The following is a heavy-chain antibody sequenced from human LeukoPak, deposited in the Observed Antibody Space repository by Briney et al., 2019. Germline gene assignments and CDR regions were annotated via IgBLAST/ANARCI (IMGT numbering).Heavy chain of an antibody. CDR1: GGSISSGTYY. D-gene: IGHD5-18*01. CDR2: IYTSGFT. CDR3: ARGDRGYSYVGWFDP. Sequence: SQTLSLTCTVSGGSISSGTYYWSWIRQPAGKGLEWIGRIYTSGFTNYNPSLKSRVTLSVDTSRNQFSLKLSSVTAADTAVYYCARGDRGYSYVGWFDPWGQGTLVTVSS. J-gene: IGHJ5*02. V-gene: IGHV4-61*02.